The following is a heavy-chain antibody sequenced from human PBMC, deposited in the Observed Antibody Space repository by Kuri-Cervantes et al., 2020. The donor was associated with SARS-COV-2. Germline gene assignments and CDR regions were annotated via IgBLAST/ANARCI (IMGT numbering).Heavy chain of an antibody. Sequence: ESLKISCTVSGGSISSSSYYWGWIRQPPGKGLEWIGSIYYSGSTYYNPSLKSRVTISVDTSKNQFSLKLSSVTAADTAVYYCAREGCSGGSCYSSYYYYGMDVWGQGTTVTVSS. CDR1: GGSISSSSYY. V-gene: IGHV4-39*07. CDR3: AREGCSGGSCYSSYYYYGMDV. CDR2: IYYSGST. J-gene: IGHJ6*02. D-gene: IGHD2-15*01.